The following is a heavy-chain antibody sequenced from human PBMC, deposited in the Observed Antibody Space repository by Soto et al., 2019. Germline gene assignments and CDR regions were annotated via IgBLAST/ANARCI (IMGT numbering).Heavy chain of an antibody. CDR3: AKDRAGDTDFDY. Sequence: PGGSLRLSCAAAGFTFSSYAMSWVRQAPGKGLEWVSAISGSGGSTYYADSVKGRFTISRDNSKNTLYLQMNSLRAEDTAVYYCAKDRAGDTDFDYWGQGTLVTVSS. J-gene: IGHJ4*02. CDR1: GFTFSSYA. V-gene: IGHV3-23*01. CDR2: ISGSGGST. D-gene: IGHD5-18*01.